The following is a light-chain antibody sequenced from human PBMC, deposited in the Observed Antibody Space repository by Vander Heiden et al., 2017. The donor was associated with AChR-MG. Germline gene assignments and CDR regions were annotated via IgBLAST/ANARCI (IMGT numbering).Light chain of an antibody. CDR2: AAS. CDR3: KQSYSTPP. CDR1: QSIRSY. J-gene: IGKJ4*01. V-gene: IGKV1-39*01. Sequence: DIQLTQSPSSLSASVGDRVTITCRASQSIRSYLNWYQQKPGKAPKLLIYAASSLQSGVPSRFSGSGSGTDFTLTISSLQPEDFATYYCKQSYSTPPFGGGTKVEIK.